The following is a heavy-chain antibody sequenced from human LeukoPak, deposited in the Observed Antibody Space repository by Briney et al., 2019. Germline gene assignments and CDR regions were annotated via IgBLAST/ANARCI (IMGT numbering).Heavy chain of an antibody. J-gene: IGHJ6*03. CDR2: ISTSSSYI. V-gene: IGHV3-21*01. D-gene: IGHD6-19*01. Sequence: PGGSLRLSCAASGFTFSSNSMNWVRQAPGKGLEWVSSISTSSSYIYYADSVKGRFTISRDNAKNSLYLQMNSLRAEDTAVYYCARVVAVATSYYYYYMDVWGKGTTVTVSS. CDR1: GFTFSSNS. CDR3: ARVVAVATSYYYYYMDV.